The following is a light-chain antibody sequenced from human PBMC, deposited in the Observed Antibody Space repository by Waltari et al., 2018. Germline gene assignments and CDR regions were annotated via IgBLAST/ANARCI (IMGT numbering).Light chain of an antibody. CDR2: ATS. Sequence: DIHLTHSPSFLSASIGDRVTIPCRATQGISSYVAWYQQKPGKAPKLLIYATSTLQSGVPSRFSGTRSGTEFTLTISGLQPEDFATYYCQQLNESLTFGGGTKVEIK. J-gene: IGKJ4*01. CDR1: QGISSY. CDR3: QQLNESLT. V-gene: IGKV1-9*01.